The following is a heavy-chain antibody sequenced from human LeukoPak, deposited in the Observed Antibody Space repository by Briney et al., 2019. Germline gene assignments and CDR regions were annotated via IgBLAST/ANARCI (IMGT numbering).Heavy chain of an antibody. CDR3: ARDRLTYRGGDSYGRDAFDI. J-gene: IGHJ3*02. V-gene: IGHV1-3*01. Sequence: ASVKVSCKASGYTFTSYAMHWVRQAPGQRLEWMGWINAGNGNTKYSQKFQGRVTITRDTSASTAYMELSSLRSEDTAVYYCARDRLTYRGGDSYGRDAFDIWGQGTMVTVSS. D-gene: IGHD2-21*02. CDR2: INAGNGNT. CDR1: GYTFTSYA.